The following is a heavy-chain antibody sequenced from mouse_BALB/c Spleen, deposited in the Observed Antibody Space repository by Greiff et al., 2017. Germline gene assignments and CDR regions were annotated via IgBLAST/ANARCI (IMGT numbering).Heavy chain of an antibody. CDR2: ISSGGSYT. D-gene: IGHD2-1*01. CDR3: AREGGNYDDYAMDY. CDR1: GFTFSSYA. J-gene: IGHJ4*01. V-gene: IGHV5-9-4*01. Sequence: EVHLVESGGGLVKPGGSLKLSCAASGFTFSSYAMSWVRQSPEKRLEWVAEISSGGSYTYYPDTVTGRFTISRDNAKNTLYLEMSSLRSEDTAMYYCAREGGNYDDYAMDYWGQGTSVTVSS.